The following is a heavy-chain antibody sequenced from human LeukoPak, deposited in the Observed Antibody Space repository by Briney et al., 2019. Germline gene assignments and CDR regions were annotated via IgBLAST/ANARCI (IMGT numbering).Heavy chain of an antibody. CDR2: ISAYNGNT. Sequence: GASVKVSCKASGYTFTSYYMHWVRQAPGQGLEWMGWISAYNGNTNYAQKLQGRVTMTTDTSTSTAYMELRSLRSDDTAVYYCARPLGTYYYYGMDVWGQGTTVTVSS. J-gene: IGHJ6*02. CDR3: ARPLGTYYYYGMDV. V-gene: IGHV1-18*04. D-gene: IGHD6-13*01. CDR1: GYTFTSYY.